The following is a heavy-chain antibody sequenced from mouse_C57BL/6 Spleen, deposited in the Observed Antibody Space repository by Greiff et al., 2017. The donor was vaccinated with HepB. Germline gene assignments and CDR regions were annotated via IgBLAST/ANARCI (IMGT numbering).Heavy chain of an antibody. J-gene: IGHJ2*01. Sequence: VQLQQSGPGLVKPSQSLSLTCSVTGYSITSGYYWNWIRQFPGNKLEWMGYISYDGSNNYNPSLKNRISITRDTSKNQFFLKLNSVTTEDTATYYCARAPYYGSYYFDYWGQGTTLTVSS. CDR2: ISYDGSN. D-gene: IGHD1-1*01. V-gene: IGHV3-6*01. CDR1: GYSITSGYY. CDR3: ARAPYYGSYYFDY.